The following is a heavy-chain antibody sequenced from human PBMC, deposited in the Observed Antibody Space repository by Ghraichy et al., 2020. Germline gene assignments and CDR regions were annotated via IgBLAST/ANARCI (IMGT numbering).Heavy chain of an antibody. CDR3: AKMAGREQWREIDS. CDR2: VNFGGTRT. Sequence: GESLNISCAASGFTFSNFAMTWVRQAPGKGLEWVSSVNFGGTRTYYADSVKGRFTISRDNSKNTLYLDLNSLRVEDTAIYYCAKMAGREQWREIDSWGQGNLVTVSS. V-gene: IGHV3-23*01. CDR1: GFTFSNFA. D-gene: IGHD6-19*01. J-gene: IGHJ4*02.